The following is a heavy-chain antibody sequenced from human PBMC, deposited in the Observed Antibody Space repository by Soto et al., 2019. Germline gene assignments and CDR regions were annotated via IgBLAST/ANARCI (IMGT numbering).Heavy chain of an antibody. CDR2: IRQDGDEK. V-gene: IGHV3-7*01. Sequence: GGSLRLSCAASGFTFSSYWMSWVRQAPGKGLEWVATIRQDGDEKYYVDSVKGRFTISRDNTKNSLFLQMNNLRAEDTAVYNCARDSPGTMIHFDPWGQGTLVTVSS. CDR3: ARDSPGTMIHFDP. D-gene: IGHD3-22*01. J-gene: IGHJ5*02. CDR1: GFTFSSYW.